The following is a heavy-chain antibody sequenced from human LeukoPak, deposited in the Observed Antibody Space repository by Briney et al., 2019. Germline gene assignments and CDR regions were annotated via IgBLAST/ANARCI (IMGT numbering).Heavy chain of an antibody. Sequence: GGSLILSCAAYRCTFSSYAVHSVRQAPAKGVGWVAVISYDGSNKSYADSVKGRFTIYRDNSTITRYLQMDSLRDDATAVSECVVGSSGYRTGDYWGQGTLVTVAS. CDR3: VVGSSGYRTGDY. CDR2: ISYDGSNK. J-gene: IGHJ4*02. CDR1: RCTFSSYA. V-gene: IGHV3-30*04. D-gene: IGHD3-22*01.